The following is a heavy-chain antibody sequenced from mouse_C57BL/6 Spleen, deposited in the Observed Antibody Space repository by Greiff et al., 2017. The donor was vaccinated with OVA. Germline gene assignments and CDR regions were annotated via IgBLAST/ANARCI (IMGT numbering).Heavy chain of an antibody. V-gene: IGHV1-54*01. CDR3: ARLTGTTGYGYFDY. J-gene: IGHJ2*01. Sequence: VQLQQSGAELVRPGTSVKVSCKASGYAFTNYLIEWVKQRPGQGLEWIGVINPGSGGTNYNEKFKGKATLTADKSSSTAYMQLSSLTSEDSAVYFCARLTGTTGYGYFDYWGQGTTLTVSS. CDR1: GYAFTNYL. D-gene: IGHD4-1*01. CDR2: INPGSGGT.